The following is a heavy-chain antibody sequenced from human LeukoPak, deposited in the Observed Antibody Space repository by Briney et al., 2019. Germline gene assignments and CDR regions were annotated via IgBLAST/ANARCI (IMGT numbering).Heavy chain of an antibody. J-gene: IGHJ4*02. V-gene: IGHV4-59*01. D-gene: IGHD3-22*01. CDR2: IYYSGST. CDR1: GGSISSYY. CDR3: ARGDYYDSSGYDY. Sequence: LETLSLTCTVSGGSISSYYWSWIRQPPGKGLEWIGYIYYSGSTNYNPSLKSRVTISVDTSKNQFSLKLSSVTAADTAVYYCARGDYYDSSGYDYWGQGTLVTVSS.